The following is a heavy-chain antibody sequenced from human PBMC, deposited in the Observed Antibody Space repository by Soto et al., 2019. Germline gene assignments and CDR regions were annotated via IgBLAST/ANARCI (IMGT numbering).Heavy chain of an antibody. CDR2: IGPLETT. Sequence: SETLARTCRVSGFRITYGGYSGSWIRQSPEKGLEWLGYIGPLETTYYNPSLKSRLSLSMDRTRNQFSLSLSSMTAAVKAVYYCARGGGYESFDYWGQGIQVTVSP. J-gene: IGHJ4*02. V-gene: IGHV4-30-2*06. CDR3: ARGGGYESFDY. D-gene: IGHD2-15*01. CDR1: GFRITYGGYS.